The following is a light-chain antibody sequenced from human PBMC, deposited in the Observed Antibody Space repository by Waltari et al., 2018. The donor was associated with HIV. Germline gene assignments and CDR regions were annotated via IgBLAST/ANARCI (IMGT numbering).Light chain of an antibody. V-gene: IGKV1-5*03. CDR3: LQYNSYSWT. J-gene: IGKJ1*01. CDR2: KAS. CDR1: QNINIW. Sequence: DIQMTQPPSTLSASVGDRVTITCRASQNINIWLAWYQRKPGKAPKLLIYKASTLESGVPSKFSGSGSGTEFTLTISSLQPDDFATYYCLQYNSYSWTFGQGTKVEIK.